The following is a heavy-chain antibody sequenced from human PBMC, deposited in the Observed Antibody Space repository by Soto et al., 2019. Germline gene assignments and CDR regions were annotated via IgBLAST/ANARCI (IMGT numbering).Heavy chain of an antibody. V-gene: IGHV2-5*02. Sequence: QLTLKESGPTLVKHTQTLTLICTFSGFSLSTSGVGVGCIRQPPGQALEWLAMSYWDDDKRYSPSLKSRLTITKVSSKNQVVRPMNVLYAVDTATYDGARLSGIDAFEMLGPGKMVTAS. D-gene: IGHD1-20*01. CDR1: GFSLSTSGVG. CDR3: ARLSGIDAFEM. CDR2: SYWDDDK. J-gene: IGHJ3*02.